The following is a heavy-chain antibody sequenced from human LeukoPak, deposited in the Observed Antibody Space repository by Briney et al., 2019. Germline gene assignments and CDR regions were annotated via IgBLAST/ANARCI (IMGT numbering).Heavy chain of an antibody. CDR3: ARDGWNDGYFDY. CDR2: IIPIFGTA. Sequence: SVKVSCKASGGTFSSYAISWVRQAPGQGLEWMGGIIPIFGTANYAQKFQGRVTITADESTSTAYMELSSLRSEDTAVYYCARDGWNDGYFDYWGQGTLVTVSS. D-gene: IGHD1-1*01. V-gene: IGHV1-69*13. J-gene: IGHJ4*02. CDR1: GGTFSSYA.